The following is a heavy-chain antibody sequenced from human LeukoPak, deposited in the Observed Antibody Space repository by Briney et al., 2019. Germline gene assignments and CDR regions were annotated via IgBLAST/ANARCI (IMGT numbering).Heavy chain of an antibody. V-gene: IGHV1-69*05. CDR1: GGTFSSYV. J-gene: IGHJ4*02. D-gene: IGHD3-22*01. Sequence: SVKVSCKASGGTFSSYVISWVRQAPGQGLEWMEGIIPIFGTANYARKFQGRVTITTDESTSTAYMELSSLRSEDTAVYYCAREQTYYYDSSGYSTFDYWGQGTLVTVSS. CDR3: AREQTYYYDSSGYSTFDY. CDR2: IIPIFGTA.